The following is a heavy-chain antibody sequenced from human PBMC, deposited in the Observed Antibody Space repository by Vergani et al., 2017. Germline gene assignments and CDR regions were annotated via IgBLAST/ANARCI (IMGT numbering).Heavy chain of an antibody. Sequence: QVQLQESGPGLVKPSQTLSLTCSVSGDSMSGYYWSWIRQPPGKELEWIGYMYHSGSTNYNPSLETRVTISGDTSKNQFSLKLNSVTAADTAVYYCGRVADFYGLGSRLLDLWGQGILVTVSS. CDR3: GRVADFYGLGSRLLDL. CDR2: MYHSGST. D-gene: IGHD3-10*01. V-gene: IGHV4-59*01. J-gene: IGHJ5*02. CDR1: GDSMSGYY.